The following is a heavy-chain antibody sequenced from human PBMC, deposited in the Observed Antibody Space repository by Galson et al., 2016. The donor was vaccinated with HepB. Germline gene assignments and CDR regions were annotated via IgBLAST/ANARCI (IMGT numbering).Heavy chain of an antibody. CDR2: IRSSSNTI. CDR3: ARGFWFGLGRKYGMDV. V-gene: IGHV3-48*02. Sequence: SLRLSCAASGFTFSSYSMNWVRQAPGKGLEWVSYIRSSSNTIYYADSVKGRFTISRDNAKNSLFLQMKSLRDEDTAVYYCARGFWFGLGRKYGMDVWGQGTTATVSS. D-gene: IGHD3-10*01. CDR1: GFTFSSYS. J-gene: IGHJ6*02.